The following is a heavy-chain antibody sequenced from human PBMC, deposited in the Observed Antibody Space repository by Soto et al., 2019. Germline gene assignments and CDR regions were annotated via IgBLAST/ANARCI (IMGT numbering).Heavy chain of an antibody. V-gene: IGHV3-30*02. CDR1: EFTFSNYA. D-gene: IGHD1-26*01. CDR2: IWYDGSNK. Sequence: GGSLRLSCAASEFTFSNYAMHWVRQAPGKGLEWVAVIWYDGSNKFYADSVKGRFTISRDNSKNTMYLQMNSLRPEDTAVYYCAKDRTGMSYAGLDYWGQGNLVTFS. CDR3: AKDRTGMSYAGLDY. J-gene: IGHJ4*02.